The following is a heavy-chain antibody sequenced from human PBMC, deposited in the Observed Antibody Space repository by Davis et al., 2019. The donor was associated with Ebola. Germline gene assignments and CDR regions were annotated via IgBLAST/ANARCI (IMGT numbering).Heavy chain of an antibody. CDR1: GGSFSAYY. J-gene: IGHJ5*02. CDR3: ARMDYYYGSGTNRFDP. D-gene: IGHD3-10*01. CDR2: INHSGST. V-gene: IGHV4-34*01. Sequence: SETLSLTCAVYGGSFSAYYWSWIRQPPEKGLEWIGEINHSGSTNYNPSLKSRVTISVDTSKNQFSLKLSSVTAADTAVYYCARMDYYYGSGTNRFDPWGQGTLVTVSS.